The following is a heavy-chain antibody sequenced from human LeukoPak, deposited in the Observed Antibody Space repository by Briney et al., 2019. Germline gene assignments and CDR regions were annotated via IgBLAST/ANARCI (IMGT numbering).Heavy chain of an antibody. CDR3: TTWFSADDAFDV. Sequence: SGGSLRLSCAAFGFTFSDAWMSWVRQAPEKGLEWVGRMKSKTDGGTTDYAAPVKGRFTISRDDSKNTLYLQMNSLKTEYSAVHYCTTWFSADDAFDVWGHGTMVTVSS. CDR2: MKSKTDGGTT. V-gene: IGHV3-15*01. D-gene: IGHD3-10*01. CDR1: GFTFSDAW. J-gene: IGHJ3*01.